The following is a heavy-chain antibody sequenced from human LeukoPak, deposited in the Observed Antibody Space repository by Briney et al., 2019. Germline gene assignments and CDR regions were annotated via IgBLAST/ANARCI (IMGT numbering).Heavy chain of an antibody. D-gene: IGHD3-10*01. CDR1: GGSISRYY. V-gene: IGHV4-4*07. J-gene: IGHJ5*02. CDR2: IYTSGST. CDR3: ARDVFYEGYYYGSGSYLNWFDP. Sequence: PSETMSLTCTVSGGSISRYYWTWIRQPAGKGLEWIGRIYTSGSTNYNPSLKSRVAMSVDTSKNQFSLKLSSVTAADTAVYFCARDVFYEGYYYGSGSYLNWFDPWGQGTLVTVSS.